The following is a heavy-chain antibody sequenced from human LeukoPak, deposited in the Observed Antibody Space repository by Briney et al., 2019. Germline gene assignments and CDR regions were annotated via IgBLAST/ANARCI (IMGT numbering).Heavy chain of an antibody. CDR2: IYYSGST. CDR1: GGSISSSSYY. J-gene: IGHJ4*02. V-gene: IGHV4-39*01. Sequence: PSETLSLTCTVSGGSISSSSYYWGWIRQPPGKGLEWIGSIYYSGSTYYNPSLKSRVTISVDTSKNQFSLKLSSVTAADTAAYYCARHRDYYFDYWGQGTLVTVSS. CDR3: ARHRDYYFDY. D-gene: IGHD3/OR15-3a*01.